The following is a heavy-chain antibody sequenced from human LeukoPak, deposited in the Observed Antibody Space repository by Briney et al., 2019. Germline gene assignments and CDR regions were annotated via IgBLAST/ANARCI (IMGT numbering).Heavy chain of an antibody. D-gene: IGHD5-12*01. J-gene: IGHJ4*02. CDR3: GRVGGGLRSHFDY. V-gene: IGHV4-31*03. CDR1: GGSISSGGYY. CDR2: IYYSGST. Sequence: ASETLSLTCTVSGGSISSGGYYWSWIRQHPGKGLEWIGYIYYSGSTYYNPSLKSRVTISVDTSKNQFSLKLSSVTAADTAVYYCGRVGGGLRSHFDYWGQGTLVTVSS.